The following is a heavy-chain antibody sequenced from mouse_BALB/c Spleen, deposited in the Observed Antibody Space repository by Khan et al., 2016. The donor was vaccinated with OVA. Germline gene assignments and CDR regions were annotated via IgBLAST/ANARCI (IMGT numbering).Heavy chain of an antibody. Sequence: EVQLQESGPGLVKPSQSLSLTCTVTGYSITTDYAWNLIRQFPGNKLEWMGFISYSGNTKYNPSLKSRISITRDTSKNQFFLQLQSVTTEDTARYYSTREYGEDFDYWGQGTTLTVSS. CDR1: GYSITTDYA. CDR2: ISYSGNT. CDR3: TREYGEDFDY. V-gene: IGHV3-2*02. J-gene: IGHJ2*01. D-gene: IGHD2-10*02.